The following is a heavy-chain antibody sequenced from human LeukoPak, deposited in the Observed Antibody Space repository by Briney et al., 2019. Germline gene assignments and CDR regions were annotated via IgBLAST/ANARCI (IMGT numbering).Heavy chain of an antibody. CDR1: GFTFSGSA. CDR3: TRLGNSGYDMVDV. V-gene: IGHV3-73*01. Sequence: GGSLRLSCAASGFTFSGSAMHWVRQASGKGLEWVGRIRSKANSYATAYAASVKGRFTISRDDSKNTAYLQMNSLKTEDTAVYYCTRLGNSGYDMVDVWGKGTTVTVSS. J-gene: IGHJ6*04. CDR2: IRSKANSYAT. D-gene: IGHD5-12*01.